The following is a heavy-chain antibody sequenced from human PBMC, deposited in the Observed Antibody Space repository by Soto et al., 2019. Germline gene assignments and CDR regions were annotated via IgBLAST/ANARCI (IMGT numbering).Heavy chain of an antibody. V-gene: IGHV4-59*08. CDR3: ARHISSGTNIAAIRSFDP. D-gene: IGHD1-7*01. Sequence: SETLSLTCTVSGGSINSYYWSWIRQPPGKGLKWIGYIYYSGSTNYNLSLKSRITISADTSKNQFSLKLSSVTAADTAVYYCARHISSGTNIAAIRSFDPWGQGTLVTVSS. CDR1: GGSINSYY. J-gene: IGHJ5*02. CDR2: IYYSGST.